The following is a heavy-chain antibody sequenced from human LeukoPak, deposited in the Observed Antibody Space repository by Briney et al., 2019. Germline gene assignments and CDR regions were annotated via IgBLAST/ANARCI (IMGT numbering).Heavy chain of an antibody. CDR2: ISGSGGST. J-gene: IGHJ6*02. Sequence: GGSLRLSCAASGFTFSSYAMSWVRQAPGKGLEWVSAISGSGGSTYYADSVKGRFTISRDNSKNTLYLQMNSLRAEDTAVYYCAKDFSTGWTYYYGMDVWGQGTTVTVSS. CDR3: AKDFSTGWTYYYGMDV. D-gene: IGHD6-19*01. V-gene: IGHV3-23*01. CDR1: GFTFSSYA.